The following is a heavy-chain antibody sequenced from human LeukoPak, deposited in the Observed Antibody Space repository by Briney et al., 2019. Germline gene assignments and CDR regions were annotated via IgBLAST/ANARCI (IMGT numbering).Heavy chain of an antibody. CDR2: IYSGGST. CDR1: GFTFSSYA. Sequence: PGGSLRLSCAASGFTFSSYAMSWVRQAPGKGLEWVSVIYSGGSTYYADSVKGRFTISRDNSKNTLYLQMNSLRAEDTAVYYCARDRSVVLFGMDVWGQGTTVTVSS. V-gene: IGHV3-53*01. D-gene: IGHD2-21*01. J-gene: IGHJ6*02. CDR3: ARDRSVVLFGMDV.